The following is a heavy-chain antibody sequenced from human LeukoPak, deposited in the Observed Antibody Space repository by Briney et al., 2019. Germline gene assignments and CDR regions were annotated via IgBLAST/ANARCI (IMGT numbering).Heavy chain of an antibody. D-gene: IGHD2-15*01. Sequence: SETLSLTCTVSGGSISSIPYYWGWLRQSPGKGLEWIGNTDKSGSTYYDPSFKSRVTISLDMSKNQLSLRLNSVTAADTAVYHCAGGSGQFTSWGQGTLVTVSP. CDR2: TDKSGST. V-gene: IGHV4-39*07. CDR3: AGGSGQFTS. CDR1: GGSISSIPYY. J-gene: IGHJ5*02.